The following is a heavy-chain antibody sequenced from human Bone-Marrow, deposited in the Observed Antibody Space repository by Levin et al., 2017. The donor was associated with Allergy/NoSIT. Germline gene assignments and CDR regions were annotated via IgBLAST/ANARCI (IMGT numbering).Heavy chain of an antibody. V-gene: IGHV1-18*01. CDR2: ISAYNGNT. Sequence: ASVKVSCKASGYTFTSYGISWVRQAPGQGLEWMGWISAYNGNTNYAQKLQGRVTMTTDTSTSTAYMELRSLRSDDTAVYYCARDRAQFRVWDKIQMGATPSNPFDYWGQGTLVTVSS. J-gene: IGHJ4*02. CDR3: ARDRAQFRVWDKIQMGATPSNPFDY. CDR1: GYTFTSYG. D-gene: IGHD1-26*01.